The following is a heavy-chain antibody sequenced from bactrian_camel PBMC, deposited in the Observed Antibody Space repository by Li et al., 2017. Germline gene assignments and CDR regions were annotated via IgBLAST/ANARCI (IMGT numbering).Heavy chain of an antibody. CDR2: IYTGSDLTYYGST. CDR1: GFYYVTYC. Sequence: HVQLVESGGGSVQAGGSLKLACEVTGFYYVTYCMAWFRQSPGKAREGVAAIYTGSDLTYYGSTYYIDSVKGRFIISRDPARNTAHLQMDNLQPEDTAMYYCAARSVGWCPLFEHWLGKRAYTPGGYFANWGQGTQVTVS. V-gene: IGHV3S1*01. D-gene: IGHD1*01. J-gene: IGHJ6*01. CDR3: AARSVGWCPLFEHWLGKRAYTPGGYFAN.